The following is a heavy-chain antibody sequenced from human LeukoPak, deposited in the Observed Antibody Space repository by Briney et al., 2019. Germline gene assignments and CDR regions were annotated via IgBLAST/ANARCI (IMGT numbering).Heavy chain of an antibody. CDR3: AREGRNGISGYYFSY. D-gene: IGHD3-22*01. CDR2: MAGSGHLI. V-gene: IGHV3-21*01. Sequence: PGGSLRLSCAGSGFTGSSNYLRWVVQAPGKGLEVVSSMAGSGHLIFYADSVKGRFTISRENAENSLYLQMNSLRAEDTAVYYCAREGRNGISGYYFSYWGQGPLVTVSS. J-gene: IGHJ4*02. CDR1: GFTGSSNY.